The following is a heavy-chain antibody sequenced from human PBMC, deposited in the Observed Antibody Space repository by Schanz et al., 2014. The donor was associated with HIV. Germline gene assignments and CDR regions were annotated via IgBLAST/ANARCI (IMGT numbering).Heavy chain of an antibody. CDR2: ISDSGSVM. CDR1: GFDFSDFY. Sequence: QVQLVESGGGLVKPGGSLRLSCAASGFDFSDFYMSWVRQAPGKGLEWISDISDSGSVMYYADSVKGRFTISRDNAKKSLYLQMNSLRAEDTAVYYCARDSGRRIVATTGIDYWGQGTLVTVSS. V-gene: IGHV3-11*01. CDR3: ARDSGRRIVATTGIDY. J-gene: IGHJ4*02. D-gene: IGHD5-12*01.